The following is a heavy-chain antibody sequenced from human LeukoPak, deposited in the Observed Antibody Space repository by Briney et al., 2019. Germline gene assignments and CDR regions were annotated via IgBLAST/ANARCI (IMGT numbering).Heavy chain of an antibody. CDR1: GFTFDDYA. CDR2: ISWNSGSI. V-gene: IGHV3-9*01. D-gene: IGHD6-13*01. Sequence: ESGGSLRLSCAASGFTFDDYAMHWVRQAPGKGLEWVSGISWNSGSIGYADSVKGRFTISRDNAKNSLYLQMNSLGAEDTAVYYCVRVSLAAGGSDHWGQGTLVTVSS. CDR3: VRVSLAAGGSDH. J-gene: IGHJ5*02.